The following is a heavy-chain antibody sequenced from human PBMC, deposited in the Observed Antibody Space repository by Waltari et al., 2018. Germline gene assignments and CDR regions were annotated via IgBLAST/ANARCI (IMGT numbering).Heavy chain of an antibody. J-gene: IGHJ3*01. CDR2: PTPIFGTG. V-gene: IGHV1-69*08. Sequence: QVQLVQSGAEVKKPGSSVKVSCKASGGPFIIYAINWVRQAPGQGLEWIGSPTPIFGTGNHAQKFQGRVTMTADNATSTAYMELSSLRSEDTAVYYCARDWSWCSGLFEGWGQGTMVTVSS. CDR3: ARDWSWCSGLFEG. D-gene: IGHD6-25*01. CDR1: GGPFIIYA.